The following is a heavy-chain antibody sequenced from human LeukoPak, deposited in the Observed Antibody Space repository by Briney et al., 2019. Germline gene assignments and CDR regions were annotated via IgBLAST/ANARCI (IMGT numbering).Heavy chain of an antibody. V-gene: IGHV4-59*12. Sequence: PSETLSLTCTVSGGSISGYYWTWIRQPPGKGLEWIGYIYDSGTTNYNPSLKRRVTILVDTSKNQFSLKLTSVTAADTAVYYCARGKVMAGTPGQNSWDNWGQGILVTVSS. D-gene: IGHD6-19*01. CDR2: IYDSGTT. CDR3: ARGKVMAGTPGQNSWDN. CDR1: GGSISGYY. J-gene: IGHJ4*02.